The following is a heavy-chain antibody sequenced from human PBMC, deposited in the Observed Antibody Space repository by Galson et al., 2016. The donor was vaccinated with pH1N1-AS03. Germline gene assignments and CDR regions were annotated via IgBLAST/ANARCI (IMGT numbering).Heavy chain of an antibody. Sequence: SVKVSCKASGVTFRNFVISWVRQAPGQGLEWVGGIIAIFGTPKHAQQFQGRVTITADESTSTAYMELSSLPSEDTAVYCCARGVVDCSGPACSGTLRFDPWGQGTLVTVSS. CDR2: IIAIFGTP. CDR1: GVTFRNFV. V-gene: IGHV1-69*13. CDR3: ARGVVDCSGPACSGTLRFDP. D-gene: IGHD2-15*01. J-gene: IGHJ5*02.